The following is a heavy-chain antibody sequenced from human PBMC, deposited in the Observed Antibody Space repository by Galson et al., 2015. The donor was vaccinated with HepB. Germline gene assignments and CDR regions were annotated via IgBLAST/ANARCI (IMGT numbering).Heavy chain of an antibody. CDR3: ARPEGGYSYGGAAFDI. J-gene: IGHJ3*02. CDR2: IIPIFGTA. D-gene: IGHD5-18*01. Sequence: SVKVSCKASGGTFSSYAISWVRQAPGQGLEWMGGIIPIFGTANYAQKFQGRVTITADESTSTAYMELSSLRSEDTAVYYCARPEGGYSYGGAAFDIWGQGTMVTVSS. V-gene: IGHV1-69*13. CDR1: GGTFSSYA.